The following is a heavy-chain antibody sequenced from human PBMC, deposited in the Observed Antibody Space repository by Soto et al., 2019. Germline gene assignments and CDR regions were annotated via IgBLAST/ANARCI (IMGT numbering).Heavy chain of an antibody. V-gene: IGHV3-23*01. CDR2: ISGSGGST. J-gene: IGHJ4*02. D-gene: IGHD4-4*01. Sequence: GGSLRLSCAASGFSFSRYAMSWVRQTPGKGLEWVSAISGSGGSTYYVESVRGRFTISRDNSKNTLYLQMNSLRAEDTAIYYCAAMTTVTTGFDYWGPGTLITVSS. CDR1: GFSFSRYA. CDR3: AAMTTVTTGFDY.